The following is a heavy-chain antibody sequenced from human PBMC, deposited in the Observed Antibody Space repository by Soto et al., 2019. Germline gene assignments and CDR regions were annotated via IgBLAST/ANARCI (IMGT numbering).Heavy chain of an antibody. CDR1: GGSISSFY. Sequence: QVQRQESGPRLVKPSETLSLTCAVSGGSISSFYWNWIRQSAGKGLEWIGRIYLNGATTYNPSLQSRVTMSVDTSKNQFSLKLSSLTAADTALYYCARSPSTSSIGTFDIWGQGTMVTVSS. V-gene: IGHV4-4*07. CDR2: IYLNGAT. CDR3: ARSPSTSSIGTFDI. J-gene: IGHJ3*02. D-gene: IGHD6-6*01.